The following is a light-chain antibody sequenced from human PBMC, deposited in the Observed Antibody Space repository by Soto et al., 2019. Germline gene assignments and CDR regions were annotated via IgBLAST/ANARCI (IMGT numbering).Light chain of an antibody. J-gene: IGKJ5*01. V-gene: IGKV1-39*01. Sequence: IQMTQSPSSLSASVGDRVTITCRASQSISSYLNWYQQKPGKAPKLLIYAASSLQSGVPSRFSGSGSGTDFTLTISSLQPEDFATYYCQQSYSTPRITFGQGTRLAI. CDR2: AAS. CDR1: QSISSY. CDR3: QQSYSTPRIT.